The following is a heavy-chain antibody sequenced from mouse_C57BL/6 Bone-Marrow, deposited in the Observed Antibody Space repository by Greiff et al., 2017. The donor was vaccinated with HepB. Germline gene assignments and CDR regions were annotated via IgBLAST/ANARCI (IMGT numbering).Heavy chain of an antibody. CDR1: GYTFTSYW. V-gene: IGHV1-52*01. D-gene: IGHD1-1*01. CDR2: IDPSDSET. J-gene: IGHJ1*03. CDR3: ARTPHYYGSSYGYFDV. Sequence: QVQLKQPGAELVRPGSSVKLSCKASGYTFTSYWMHWVKHRPIQGLEWIGNIDPSDSETHYNQKFKDKATLTVDKSSGTAYMQLSSLTSEDSAVYYCARTPHYYGSSYGYFDVWGTGTTVTVSS.